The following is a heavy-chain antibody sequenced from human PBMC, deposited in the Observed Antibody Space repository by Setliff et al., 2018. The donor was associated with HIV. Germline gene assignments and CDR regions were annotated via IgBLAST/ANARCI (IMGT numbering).Heavy chain of an antibody. CDR3: ARDLNYYGSGSYYGAFDY. CDR1: GGTFSSYA. CDR2: IIPFGGST. D-gene: IGHD3-10*01. J-gene: IGHJ4*02. Sequence: SVKVSCKASGGTFSSYAISWVRQAPGQGLEWMGGIIPFGGSTYYAQKFQGRVTITADESTSTAYMELSSLRSEDTAVYYCARDLNYYGSGSYYGAFDYWGQGTLVTVSS. V-gene: IGHV1-69*13.